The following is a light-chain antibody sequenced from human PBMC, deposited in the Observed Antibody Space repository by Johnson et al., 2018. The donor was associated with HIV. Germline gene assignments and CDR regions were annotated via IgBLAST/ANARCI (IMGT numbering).Light chain of an antibody. CDR1: ISNIGNNY. Sequence: QSVLTQPPSVSAAPGQKVTFSCSGTISNIGNNYVSWYQQLPGTAPKLLIYDNNMRPSGIPDRFSGSKSGTSAALGITGVQTGDEADYYCGTWDSSLSANVVGPGSSVTV. J-gene: IGLJ1*01. CDR2: DNN. CDR3: GTWDSSLSANV. V-gene: IGLV1-51*01.